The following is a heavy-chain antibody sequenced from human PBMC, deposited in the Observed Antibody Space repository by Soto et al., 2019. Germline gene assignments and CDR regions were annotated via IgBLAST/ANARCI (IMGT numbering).Heavy chain of an antibody. J-gene: IGHJ5*02. V-gene: IGHV1-69*13. CDR3: ARDSGGYCSGGSCYSWFDP. Sequence: SVKVSCKASGGTFSSYAISWVRQAPGQGLEWMGGIIPIFGTANYAQKFQGRVTITADESTSTAYMELSSLRSEDTAVYYCARDSGGYCSGGSCYSWFDPWGQGTLVTVSS. D-gene: IGHD2-15*01. CDR2: IIPIFGTA. CDR1: GGTFSSYA.